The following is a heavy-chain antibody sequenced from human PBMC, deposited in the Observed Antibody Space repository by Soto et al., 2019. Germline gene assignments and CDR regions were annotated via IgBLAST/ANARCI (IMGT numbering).Heavy chain of an antibody. J-gene: IGHJ4*02. Sequence: GGSLRLSCAASGFTFSDYYMSWIRQAPGKGLEWVSYISSSGSTIYYADSVKGRFTISRDHAKNSLYLQMNSLRAEDTAVYYCARGYCGGDCYPQPFDYWGQGTLVTVSS. V-gene: IGHV3-11*01. CDR2: ISSSGSTI. CDR3: ARGYCGGDCYPQPFDY. CDR1: GFTFSDYY. D-gene: IGHD2-21*02.